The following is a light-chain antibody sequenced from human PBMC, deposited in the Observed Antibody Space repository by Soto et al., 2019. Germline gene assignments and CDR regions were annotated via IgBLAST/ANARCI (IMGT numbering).Light chain of an antibody. CDR1: QSVLYSPNNLNY. Sequence: DIVMTQSPDSLAVSLGERATINCKSSQSVLYSPNNLNYLAWYQQKPGQPPKLLIYWASTRQSGVPDRFSGSGSGPDFTLTISSLQAEDVAVYYCQQYYNAPQTFGQGTKLEIK. CDR3: QQYYNAPQT. CDR2: WAS. V-gene: IGKV4-1*01. J-gene: IGKJ2*01.